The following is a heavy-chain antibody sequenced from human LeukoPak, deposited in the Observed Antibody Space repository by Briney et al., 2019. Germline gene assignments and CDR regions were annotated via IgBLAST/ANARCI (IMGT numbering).Heavy chain of an antibody. CDR1: GYTFTSYD. CDR3: ARDVSPRYCSGGSCYMINWFDP. D-gene: IGHD2-15*01. J-gene: IGHJ5*02. CDR2: MNPNSGNT. V-gene: IGHV1-8*01. Sequence: DSVKVSCKASGYTFTSYDINWVRQATGQGLEWMGWMNPNSGNTGYAQKFQGRVTMTRNTSISTAYMELSSLRSEDTAVYYCARDVSPRYCSGGSCYMINWFDPWGQGTLVTVSS.